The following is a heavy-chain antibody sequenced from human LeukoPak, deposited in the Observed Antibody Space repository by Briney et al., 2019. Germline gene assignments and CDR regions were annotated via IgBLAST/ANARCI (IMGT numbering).Heavy chain of an antibody. CDR1: GVSISSGAYY. Sequence: SETLSLTCTVSGVSISSGAYYWSWIRQHPGKGLEWIGYIFDSGSTYYNPSLKSRVTISVDTSKSQFSLKLSSVTAADTAVYYCATTYRSGSYFDYWGQGTLVTVSS. CDR3: ATTYRSGSYFDY. J-gene: IGHJ4*02. CDR2: IFDSGST. V-gene: IGHV4-31*03. D-gene: IGHD3-10*01.